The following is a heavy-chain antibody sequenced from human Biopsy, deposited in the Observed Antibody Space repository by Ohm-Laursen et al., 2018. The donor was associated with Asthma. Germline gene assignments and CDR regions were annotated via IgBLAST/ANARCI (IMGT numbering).Heavy chain of an antibody. CDR2: VNTGNGDT. CDR1: GYNFISFA. D-gene: IGHD3-9*01. J-gene: IGHJ3*01. V-gene: IGHV1-3*04. CDR3: ARTYYDFLTGQVKDVFGV. Sequence: ASVKVSCNASGYNFISFAIHWVRQAPGQRLEWMGWVNTGNGDTKYSQKFQGRVTITRDTSASTAYIELRSLRSEDTATYYCARTYYDFLTGQVKDVFGVWGQGTMVTVSS.